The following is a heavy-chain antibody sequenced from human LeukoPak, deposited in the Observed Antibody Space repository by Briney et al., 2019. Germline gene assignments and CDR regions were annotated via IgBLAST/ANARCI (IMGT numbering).Heavy chain of an antibody. CDR3: AREGGGYYSRDAFDI. V-gene: IGHV3-48*02. CDR2: INNSSSTI. J-gene: IGHJ3*02. Sequence: GGSLTLSCTASGFIFSSYSMNWVRQAPGKALEWVSYINNSSSTIYYADSVKGRFTISRDNAKNSLYLQMNSLRDEDTAVYYCAREGGGYYSRDAFDIWGQGTMVTVSS. D-gene: IGHD3-22*01. CDR1: GFIFSSYS.